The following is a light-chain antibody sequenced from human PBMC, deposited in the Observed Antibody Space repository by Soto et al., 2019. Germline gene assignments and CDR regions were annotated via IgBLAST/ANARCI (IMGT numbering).Light chain of an antibody. J-gene: IGKJ5*01. Sequence: IQITQAPFSVSASVGDRVTLTCRASKGSSTWLAWYQQKTWKAPKLLIYGAASLQSGVPSRFSGSRSGTDVTLTISNLQPEDFATDYCQQANSFPISFGQGTRLEIK. V-gene: IGKV1D-12*01. CDR1: KGSSTW. CDR3: QQANSFPIS. CDR2: GAA.